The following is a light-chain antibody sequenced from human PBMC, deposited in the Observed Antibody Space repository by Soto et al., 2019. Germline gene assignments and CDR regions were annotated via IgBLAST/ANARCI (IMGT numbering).Light chain of an antibody. V-gene: IGKV1-5*03. CDR2: KAS. CDR1: QSINSW. Sequence: DIQMTQSPSTLSASIGDRVTITCRASQSINSWLAWYQQKPGKAPKLLIYKASTLESGVPSRFSGSVSGTEFTLTISCLQPDDVATYYCQHYNSYSEFSFGPGTKVDIK. CDR3: QHYNSYSEFS. J-gene: IGKJ3*01.